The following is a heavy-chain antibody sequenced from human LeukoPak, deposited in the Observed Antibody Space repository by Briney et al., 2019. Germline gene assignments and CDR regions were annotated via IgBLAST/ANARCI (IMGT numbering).Heavy chain of an antibody. Sequence: SETLSLTCTVSGGSISSHYWSWIRQPPGKGLEWIGYIYYSGSTNYNPSLKSRVTISVDTSKNQFSLKLSSVTAADTAVYYCARALSRYDSSGYYFQGFDYWGQGTLVTVSS. CDR3: ARALSRYDSSGYYFQGFDY. D-gene: IGHD3-22*01. V-gene: IGHV4-59*11. J-gene: IGHJ4*02. CDR2: IYYSGST. CDR1: GGSISSHY.